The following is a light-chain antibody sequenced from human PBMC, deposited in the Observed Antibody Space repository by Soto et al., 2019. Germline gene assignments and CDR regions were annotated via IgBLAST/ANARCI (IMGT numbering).Light chain of an antibody. V-gene: IGLV2-14*01. Sequence: QSALTQPASVSGSPGQSITISCTGSSGDIGDYKYVSWYKQHPGKAPKLMIYDVSNRPSGVSNRFSASKSGNTASLPISGLQAEDEADDYCSSYTSTNFVIFGGGTKLTVL. J-gene: IGLJ2*01. CDR2: DVS. CDR3: SSYTSTNFVI. CDR1: SGDIGDYKY.